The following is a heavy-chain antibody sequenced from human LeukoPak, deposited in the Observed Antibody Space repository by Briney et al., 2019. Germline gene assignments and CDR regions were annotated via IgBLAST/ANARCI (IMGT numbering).Heavy chain of an antibody. Sequence: KSSETLSLTCAVYGGSFSGYYWSWIRQPPGKGLEWMGEINHSGSPNYNPSLKSRVTISVDTSKNQFSLKLSSVTAADTAVYYCARGEYNWNDVGKFAKWFDPWGQGTLVTVSS. CDR1: GGSFSGYY. J-gene: IGHJ5*02. D-gene: IGHD1-1*01. CDR3: ARGEYNWNDVGKFAKWFDP. CDR2: INHSGSP. V-gene: IGHV4-34*01.